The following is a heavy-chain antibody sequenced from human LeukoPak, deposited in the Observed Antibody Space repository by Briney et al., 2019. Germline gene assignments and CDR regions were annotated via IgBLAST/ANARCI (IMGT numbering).Heavy chain of an antibody. CDR3: ARGHGPGGTRWPNLDF. Sequence: ASVRVSCKTSAYTFTSYEINWVRQATGQGREWMGWMNPNSGNTGYAQKFQGRVTMTRDTSINTAYMELSSLRSEDTAVYYCARGHGPGGTRWPNLDFWGQGTLITVSS. CDR1: AYTFTSYE. J-gene: IGHJ4*02. D-gene: IGHD2-15*01. V-gene: IGHV1-8*01. CDR2: MNPNSGNT.